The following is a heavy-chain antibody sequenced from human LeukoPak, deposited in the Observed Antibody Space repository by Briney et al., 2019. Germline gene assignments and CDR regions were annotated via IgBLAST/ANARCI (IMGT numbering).Heavy chain of an antibody. CDR2: IFHSGGT. D-gene: IGHD3-22*01. CDR3: ARLRLRAYYPVDY. V-gene: IGHV4-39*01. CDR1: GGSISDIDYF. J-gene: IGHJ4*02. Sequence: SETLSLTCTVSGGSISDIDYFWGWIRQPPGKGLEWIGSIFHSGGTYYNPSLKSRVTLSVDTSKNKFFLEVTSVTAADTAFYYCARLRLRAYYPVDYRGQGTLVTVSS.